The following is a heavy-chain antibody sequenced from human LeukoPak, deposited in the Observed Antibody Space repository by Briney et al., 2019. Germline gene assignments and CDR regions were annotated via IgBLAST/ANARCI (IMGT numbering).Heavy chain of an antibody. CDR2: FDPEDGET. Sequence: ASVKVSCKVSGYTLTELSMHWVRQAPGKGLEWMGGFDPEDGETIYAQKFQGRVTMTEDTSTDTAYMELSSLRSEDTAMYYCASADDSSGYYLRALDYWGQGTLVTVSS. CDR1: GYTLTELS. V-gene: IGHV1-24*01. D-gene: IGHD3-22*01. J-gene: IGHJ4*02. CDR3: ASADDSSGYYLRALDY.